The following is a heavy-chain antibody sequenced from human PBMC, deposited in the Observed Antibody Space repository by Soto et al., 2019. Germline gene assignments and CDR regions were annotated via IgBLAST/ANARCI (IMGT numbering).Heavy chain of an antibody. V-gene: IGHV3-33*01. CDR2: IWYDGSNK. CDR1: GFTFSSYG. Sequence: GGSLRLSCAASGFTFSSYGMHWVRQAPGKGLEWVAVIWYDGSNKYYADSVKGRFTISRDNSKNTLYLQMNSLRAEDTAVYYCARIPRSDFWSGYYADYWGQGTLVTVSS. J-gene: IGHJ4*02. D-gene: IGHD3-3*01. CDR3: ARIPRSDFWSGYYADY.